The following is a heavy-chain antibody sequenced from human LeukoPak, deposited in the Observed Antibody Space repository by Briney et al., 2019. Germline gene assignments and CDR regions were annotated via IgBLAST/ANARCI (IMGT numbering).Heavy chain of an antibody. V-gene: IGHV3-15*05. Sequence: PGGSLRLSCAASGFTFSNAWMSWVRQAPGKGLEWVGRIKSKTDGGTTDYAAPVKGRFTISRDDSKNTLYLQMHSLRAEDTAFYHCARVKGEGAHFDYWGQGTLVTVSS. CDR1: GFTFSNAW. CDR3: ARVKGEGAHFDY. D-gene: IGHD1-26*01. J-gene: IGHJ4*02. CDR2: IKSKTDGGTT.